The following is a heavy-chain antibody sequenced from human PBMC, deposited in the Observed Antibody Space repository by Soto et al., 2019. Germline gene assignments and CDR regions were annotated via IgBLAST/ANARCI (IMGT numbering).Heavy chain of an antibody. CDR1: GFTFSSYG. CDR2: ISYDGSNK. Sequence: QVQLVESGGGVVQPGRSLRLSCAASGFTFSSYGMHWVRRAPGKGLEWVAVISYDGSNKYYADSVKGRFTISRDNSKNTLYLQMNSLRAEDTAVYYCANAAGVTGLRMDVWGQGTTVTVSS. J-gene: IGHJ6*02. CDR3: ANAAGVTGLRMDV. V-gene: IGHV3-30*18. D-gene: IGHD3-10*01.